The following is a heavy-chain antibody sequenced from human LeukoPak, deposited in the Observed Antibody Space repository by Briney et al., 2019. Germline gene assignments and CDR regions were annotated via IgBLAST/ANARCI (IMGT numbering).Heavy chain of an antibody. CDR3: ARRSSGWFDY. J-gene: IGHJ4*02. CDR1: GGSFSGYY. D-gene: IGHD6-19*01. Sequence: SETLSLTCAVYGGSFSGYYWSWIRQPPGKGLEWIGEINHSGSTNYNPSLKSRVTISVDTPKNQFSLKLSSVTAADTAVYYCARRSSGWFDYWGQGTLVTVSS. V-gene: IGHV4-34*01. CDR2: INHSGST.